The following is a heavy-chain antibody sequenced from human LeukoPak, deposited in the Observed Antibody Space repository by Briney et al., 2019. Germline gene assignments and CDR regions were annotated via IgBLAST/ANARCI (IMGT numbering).Heavy chain of an antibody. CDR1: GCSISSGDYY. V-gene: IGHV4-30-4*08. CDR2: IYYSGST. D-gene: IGHD3-10*01. Sequence: SQTLSLTCTVSGCSISSGDYYWSWIRQPPGKGLEWIGYIYYSGSTYYNPSLKSRVTISVDTSKNQFSLKLSSVTAADPAVYYCARASTMVRGVIGTNWFDPWGQGTLVTVSS. J-gene: IGHJ5*02. CDR3: ARASTMVRGVIGTNWFDP.